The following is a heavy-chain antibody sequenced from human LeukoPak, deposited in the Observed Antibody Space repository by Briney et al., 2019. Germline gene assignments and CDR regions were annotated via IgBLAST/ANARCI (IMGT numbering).Heavy chain of an antibody. J-gene: IGHJ4*02. V-gene: IGHV4-59*08. CDR1: GGSISSYY. D-gene: IGHD1-26*01. Sequence: PSETLSLTCTVSGGSISSYYWSWIRQPPGKGLEYIGHINYSESTDYNPSLRSRATISVDTSKCQFSLKLSSVTAADTAVYYCARHHSGSYSYFDYWGQGTLVTVSS. CDR3: ARHHSGSYSYFDY. CDR2: INYSEST.